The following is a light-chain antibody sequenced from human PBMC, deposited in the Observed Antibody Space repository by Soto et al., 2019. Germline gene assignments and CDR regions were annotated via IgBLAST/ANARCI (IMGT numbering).Light chain of an antibody. CDR1: QALRSN. Sequence: EIVMTQSPATLSGSPGERATLSCRASQALRSNLAWYQQKPGQAPRLLIFGASTRATGIPARFSGSGSGTEFTLTISSLQSEDFALYYCQQYNDWPLTFGQGTKVEIK. V-gene: IGKV3-15*01. CDR3: QQYNDWPLT. J-gene: IGKJ1*01. CDR2: GAS.